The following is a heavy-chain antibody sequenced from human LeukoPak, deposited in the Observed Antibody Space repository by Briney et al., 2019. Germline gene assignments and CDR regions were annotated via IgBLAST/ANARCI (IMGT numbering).Heavy chain of an antibody. CDR2: INPNSGGT. CDR3: ARDPPYYDILTGGPLYGMDV. J-gene: IGHJ6*02. CDR1: GYTFTGYY. D-gene: IGHD3-9*01. V-gene: IGHV1-2*02. Sequence: ASVKVSCKASGYTFTGYYMHWVRQAPGQGLEWMGWINPNSGGTNYAQKFQGRVTMTRDTSISTAYMELSRLRSDDTAVYYCARDPPYYDILTGGPLYGMDVWGQGTTVTVSS.